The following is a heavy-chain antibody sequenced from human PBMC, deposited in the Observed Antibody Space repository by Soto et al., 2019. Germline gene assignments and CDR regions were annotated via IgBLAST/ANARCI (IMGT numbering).Heavy chain of an antibody. CDR2: IYQRGTT. D-gene: IGHD3-22*01. CDR1: GYSISSGYY. Sequence: SETLSLTCAVSGYSISSGYYWGWIRQPPGKGLEWIGYIYQRGTTNYNASLKSRVTISIDTSKNQFFLKLNSVTAADTAVYYCARDSSGRHDYWGQGTLVTVSS. V-gene: IGHV4-38-2*02. J-gene: IGHJ4*02. CDR3: ARDSSGRHDY.